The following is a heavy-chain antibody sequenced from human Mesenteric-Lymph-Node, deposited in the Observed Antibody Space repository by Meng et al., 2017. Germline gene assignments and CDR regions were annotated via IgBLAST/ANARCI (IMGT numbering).Heavy chain of an antibody. D-gene: IGHD3-10*01. CDR3: ATYTSGSYVDY. J-gene: IGHJ4*02. V-gene: IGHV4-34*01. Sequence: SETLSLTCAVYGGSFSGYYCGWIRQPPGKGLEWIGDIDHSGGTNYNPSLKSRVTISIDSSKNHFSLRLTSVTAADTAVYYCATYTSGSYVDYWGQGTLVTVSS. CDR1: GGSFSGYY. CDR2: IDHSGGT.